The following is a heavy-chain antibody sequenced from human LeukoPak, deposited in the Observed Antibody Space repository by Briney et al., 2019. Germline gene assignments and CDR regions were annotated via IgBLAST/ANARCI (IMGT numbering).Heavy chain of an antibody. Sequence: GGSLRLSCAASGFTFDDYTMHWVRQAPGKGLVWVSLISWDGGSTYYADSVKGRFTISRDNSKNSLYLQMNSLRTEDTALYYCANAYGSGSPDYWGQGTLVTVSS. V-gene: IGHV3-43*01. CDR2: ISWDGGST. CDR3: ANAYGSGSPDY. D-gene: IGHD3-10*01. CDR1: GFTFDDYT. J-gene: IGHJ4*02.